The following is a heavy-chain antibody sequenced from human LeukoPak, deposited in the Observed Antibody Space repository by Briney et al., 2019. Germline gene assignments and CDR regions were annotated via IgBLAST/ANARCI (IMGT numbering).Heavy chain of an antibody. J-gene: IGHJ5*02. V-gene: IGHV1-18*04. Sequence: VKVSCKASGYTFTSYGISWVRQAPGQGLEWMGWISAYNGNTNYAQKLQGRVTMTTDTSTSTAYMELRSLRSDDTAVYYCARDTGIAAAAPRWFDPWGQGTLVTVSS. CDR2: ISAYNGNT. CDR1: GYTFTSYG. D-gene: IGHD6-13*01. CDR3: ARDTGIAAAAPRWFDP.